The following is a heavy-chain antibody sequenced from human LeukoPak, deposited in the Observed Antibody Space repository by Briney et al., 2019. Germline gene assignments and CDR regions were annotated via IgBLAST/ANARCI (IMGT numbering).Heavy chain of an antibody. CDR2: IYYSGST. CDR3: ARQRLTEYSSSRFDY. CDR1: GGSISSGDYY. Sequence: SQTLSLTCTVSGGSISSGDYYWSWIRQPPGKGLEWIGYIYYSGSTYYNPSLKSRVTISVDTSKNQFSLKLSSVTAADTAVYYCARQRLTEYSSSRFDYWGQGTLVTVSS. D-gene: IGHD6-6*01. V-gene: IGHV4-30-4*08. J-gene: IGHJ4*02.